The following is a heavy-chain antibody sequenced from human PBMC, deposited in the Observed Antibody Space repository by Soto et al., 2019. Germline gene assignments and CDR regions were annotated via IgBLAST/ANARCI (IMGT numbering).Heavy chain of an antibody. Sequence: VGSLRLSCAASGFSFSRYGIHWVRQAPGKGLGWVAVISYDESTTFYADSVKGRFTISRDNSKNTLFLQMNSLRPEDTAVYYCSKAMIGSYDSDAFDVWGQGTMVTISS. CDR3: SKAMIGSYDSDAFDV. V-gene: IGHV3-30*18. J-gene: IGHJ3*01. CDR1: GFSFSRYG. D-gene: IGHD3-22*01. CDR2: ISYDESTT.